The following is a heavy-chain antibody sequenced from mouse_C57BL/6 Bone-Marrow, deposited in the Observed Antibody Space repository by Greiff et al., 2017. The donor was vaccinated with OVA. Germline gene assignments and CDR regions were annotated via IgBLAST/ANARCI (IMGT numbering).Heavy chain of an antibody. Sequence: EVKLMESGGGLVKPGGSLKLSCAASGFTFSDYGMHWVRQAPEKGLEWVAYISSGSSTIYYADTVKGRFTISRDKAKNTLFLQMTSLRSEDAAMYYCARHGSSFLDYWGQGTTLTVSS. CDR3: ARHGSSFLDY. J-gene: IGHJ2*01. CDR1: GFTFSDYG. CDR2: ISSGSSTI. D-gene: IGHD1-1*01. V-gene: IGHV5-17*01.